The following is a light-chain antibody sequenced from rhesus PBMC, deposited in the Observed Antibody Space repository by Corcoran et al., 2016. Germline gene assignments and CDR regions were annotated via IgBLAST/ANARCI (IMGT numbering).Light chain of an antibody. Sequence: DIQMTQSPPSLSASAGDTVTITCRASQGISTWLAWYQRKPGRAPERWIYAESNWQSGVPSSFSGSGSGTDLPLTFSSLQPEDFAVCHCQQRNNHPWTFGQGTKVDIQ. J-gene: IGKJ1*01. CDR3: QQRNNHPWT. CDR2: AES. V-gene: IGKV1S11*01. CDR1: QGISTW.